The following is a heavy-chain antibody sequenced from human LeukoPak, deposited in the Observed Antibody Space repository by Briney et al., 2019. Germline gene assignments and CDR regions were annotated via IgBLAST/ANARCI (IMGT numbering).Heavy chain of an antibody. J-gene: IGHJ5*02. Sequence: SETLSLTCTVSGGSISSSSYYWGWIRQPPGKGLEWIGSIYYSGSTYNNASLKSRVTISVDTSKNQFSLKLSSVTAADTAVYYCARVLLFNWFDPWGQGTLVTVSS. CDR2: IYYSGST. D-gene: IGHD2-15*01. V-gene: IGHV4-39*07. CDR3: ARVLLFNWFDP. CDR1: GGSISSSSYY.